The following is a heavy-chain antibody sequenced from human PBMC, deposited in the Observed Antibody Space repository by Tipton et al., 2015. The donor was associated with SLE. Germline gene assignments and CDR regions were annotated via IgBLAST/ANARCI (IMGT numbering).Heavy chain of an antibody. CDR1: GFSFNTYA. CDR3: AKGDASRDYAYYLDV. Sequence: SLRLSCAASGFSFNTYAVHWVRQAPGKGLEWLAVISSDGRTKYYADSVKGRFTISRDNSKNTLYLQMNSLRAEDTAVYYCAKGDASRDYAYYLDVWGKGTTVTVSS. J-gene: IGHJ6*03. V-gene: IGHV3-30*04. CDR2: ISSDGRTK. D-gene: IGHD4/OR15-4a*01.